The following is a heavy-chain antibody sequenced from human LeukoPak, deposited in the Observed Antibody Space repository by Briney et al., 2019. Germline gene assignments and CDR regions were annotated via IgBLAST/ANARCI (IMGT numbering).Heavy chain of an antibody. D-gene: IGHD3-10*01. J-gene: IGHJ6*03. Sequence: ASVQVSCKASGYTFTSYDINWVRQATGQGLEWMGWMNPNSGNTGYAQKFQGRVTITRNTSISTAYMELSSPRSEDTAVYYCARSGSYYKGLYYYYMDVWGKGTTVTVSS. CDR2: MNPNSGNT. CDR1: GYTFTSYD. CDR3: ARSGSYYKGLYYYYMDV. V-gene: IGHV1-8*03.